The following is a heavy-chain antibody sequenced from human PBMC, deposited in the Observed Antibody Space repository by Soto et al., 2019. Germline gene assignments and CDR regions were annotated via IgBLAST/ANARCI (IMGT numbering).Heavy chain of an antibody. V-gene: IGHV4-31*03. D-gene: IGHD6-6*01. CDR3: ARGSFSSSSSWFDP. CDR2: IYYSGRT. CDR1: GGSISSGGYY. Sequence: SETLSLSCTVSGGSISSGGYYWSWIRQHPGKGLEWIGYIYYSGRTYYNPSLHSRVSIAVDTTENQFSLKLTSVTAADTSVYYCARGSFSSSSSWFDPWGRGTLVTVSS. J-gene: IGHJ5*02.